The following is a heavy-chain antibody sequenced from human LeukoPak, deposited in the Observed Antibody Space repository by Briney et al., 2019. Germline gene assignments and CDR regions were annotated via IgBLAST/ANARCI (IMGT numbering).Heavy chain of an antibody. Sequence: ASVKVSCKASGGTFSSYAISWVRQAPGQGLEWMGGIIPIFGTANYAQKFQGRVTITADESTSTAYMELSSLRSEDTAVYYCATGLRYYDDSSGYDYCGQGTLVTVSS. CDR3: ATGLRYYDDSSGYDY. CDR2: IIPIFGTA. CDR1: GGTFSSYA. D-gene: IGHD3-22*01. V-gene: IGHV1-69*01. J-gene: IGHJ4*02.